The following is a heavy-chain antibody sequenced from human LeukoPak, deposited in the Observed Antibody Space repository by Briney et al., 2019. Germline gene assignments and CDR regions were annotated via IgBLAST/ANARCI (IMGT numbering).Heavy chain of an antibody. CDR3: ARAPGDIVLMVYARTYYYYGMDV. J-gene: IGHJ6*02. V-gene: IGHV1-24*01. D-gene: IGHD2-8*01. CDR2: FDPEDGET. CDR1: GYTLTELS. Sequence: ASVKVSCKVSGYTLTELSMHWVRQAPGKGLEWMGGFDPEDGETIYAQKLQGRVTMTTDTSTSTAYMELRSLRSDDTAVYYCARAPGDIVLMVYARTYYYYGMDVWGQGTTVTVSS.